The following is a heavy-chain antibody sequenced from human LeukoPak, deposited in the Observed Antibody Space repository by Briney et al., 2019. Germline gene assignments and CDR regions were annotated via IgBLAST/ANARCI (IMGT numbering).Heavy chain of an antibody. CDR3: ARGLSIGERYYYYMDV. V-gene: IGHV4-34*01. CDR1: GGSFSGYY. Sequence: SETLSLTCAVYGGSFSGYYWSWIRQPPGKGLEWIGEINHSGSTNYNPSLKSRVTISVDTSKNQFSLKLSSVAAADTAVCYCARGLSIGERYYYYMDVWGKGTTVTVSS. CDR2: INHSGST. J-gene: IGHJ6*03. D-gene: IGHD6-6*01.